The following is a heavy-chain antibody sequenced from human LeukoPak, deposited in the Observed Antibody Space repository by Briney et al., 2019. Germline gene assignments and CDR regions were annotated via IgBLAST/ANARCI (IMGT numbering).Heavy chain of an antibody. D-gene: IGHD6-25*01. CDR3: ARWGSGLYYYYGMDV. CDR1: GGSFSGYY. CDR2: INHSGST. V-gene: IGHV4-34*01. Sequence: SETLSLTCAVYGGSFSGYYWSCIRQPPGKGLEWIGEINHSGSTNYNPSLKSRVTISVDTSKNQFSLKLSSVTAADTAVYYCARWGSGLYYYYGMDVWGQGTTVTVSS. J-gene: IGHJ6*02.